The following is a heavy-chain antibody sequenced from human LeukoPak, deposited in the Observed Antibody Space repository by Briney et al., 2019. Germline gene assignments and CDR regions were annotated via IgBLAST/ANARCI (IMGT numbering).Heavy chain of an antibody. J-gene: IGHJ3*01. Sequence: ASVKVSCKASGYTFTGYYMHWVRQAPGQGLEWMGWINTNAGNPTYAQGFTGRFVFSLDTSVSTAYLQISSLKAEDTAVYYCARSYGSGGQRLIGDWGQGTMVTVSS. V-gene: IGHV7-4-1*02. CDR1: GYTFTGYY. D-gene: IGHD3-10*01. CDR3: ARSYGSGGQRLIGD. CDR2: INTNAGNP.